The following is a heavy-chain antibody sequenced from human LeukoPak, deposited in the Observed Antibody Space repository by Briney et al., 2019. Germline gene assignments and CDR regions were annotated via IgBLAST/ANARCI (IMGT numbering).Heavy chain of an antibody. D-gene: IGHD2-8*01. J-gene: IGHJ6*03. CDR1: GFTFDDYT. Sequence: GGSLRLSCEASGFTFDDYTMHWVRQSPGKGLEWVSLISWDGGTTYYADSVKGRFTISRDNSKNTLYLQMNSLRAEDTAVYYCAKDRCSNGVGCYYYYMDVWGKGTTVTISS. V-gene: IGHV3-43*01. CDR2: ISWDGGTT. CDR3: AKDRCSNGVGCYYYYMDV.